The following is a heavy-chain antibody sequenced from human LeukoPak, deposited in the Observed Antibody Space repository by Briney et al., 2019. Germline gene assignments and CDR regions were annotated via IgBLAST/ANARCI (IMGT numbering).Heavy chain of an antibody. CDR3: VLAPNSNSFDF. D-gene: IGHD2-8*01. Sequence: PSETLSLTCSVSGDSISSFYWNWIRQSPGKGLEWIGNIHYSGNSNYNPSLKSRVTMSIDTSRKQFFLKLTSVTAADTAVYYCVLAPNSNSFDFWGQGAQVTVSS. CDR1: GDSISSFY. V-gene: IGHV4-59*08. CDR2: IHYSGNS. J-gene: IGHJ4*02.